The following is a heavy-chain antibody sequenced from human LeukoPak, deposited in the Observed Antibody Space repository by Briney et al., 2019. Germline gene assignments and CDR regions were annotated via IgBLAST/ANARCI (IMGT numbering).Heavy chain of an antibody. CDR1: GFTFSNAW. V-gene: IGHV3-15*01. Sequence: PGGSLRLSCAASGFTFSNAWMRWVRQAPGKGLEWVGRIKSKTDGGTTAYAAPVKGRFTISRDDSKNTLYLQMNSLKTEDTAVYYCSLYDFWSGHDYDMDVWGQGTTVTVSS. CDR3: SLYDFWSGHDYDMDV. CDR2: IKSKTDGGTT. J-gene: IGHJ6*02. D-gene: IGHD3-3*01.